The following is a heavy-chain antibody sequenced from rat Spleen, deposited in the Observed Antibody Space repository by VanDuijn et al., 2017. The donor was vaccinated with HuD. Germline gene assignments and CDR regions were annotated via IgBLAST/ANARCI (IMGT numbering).Heavy chain of an antibody. CDR3: TTGDL. Sequence: EVQLVESGGGLLQPGGSLKLSCAASGFTFSNYDMAWVRQAPAKGLEWVASINTGGGRTYYRDSVQGRFTISRDNAKSSLYLQMDSLRSEDTATYYCTTGDLWGQGVMVTVSS. D-gene: IGHD4-3*01. V-gene: IGHV5S23*01. CDR2: INTGGGRT. J-gene: IGHJ2*01. CDR1: GFTFSNYD.